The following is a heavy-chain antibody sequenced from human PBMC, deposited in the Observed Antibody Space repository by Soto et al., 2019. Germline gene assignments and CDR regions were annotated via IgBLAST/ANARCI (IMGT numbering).Heavy chain of an antibody. CDR3: ARDGTLYDSRAYYYLY. V-gene: IGHV1-69*01. J-gene: IGHJ4*02. CDR1: GGTFSSYT. D-gene: IGHD3-22*01. CDR2: ITPMFGTP. Sequence: QVQLVQSGAEVKKPGSSVKVSCKASGGTFSSYTITWVRQAPGQGLEWMGGITPMFGTPNYAQKFRGRVTITADESTSTAYMELRSLRSEDTAMYFCARDGTLYDSRAYYYLYWGQGNLVTVSS.